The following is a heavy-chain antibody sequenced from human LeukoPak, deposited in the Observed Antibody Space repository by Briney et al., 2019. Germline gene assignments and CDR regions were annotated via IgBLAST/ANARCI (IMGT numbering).Heavy chain of an antibody. J-gene: IGHJ3*02. CDR2: ISSSSSYI. Sequence: GGSLRLSCAASGFTFSSYSMNWVRQAPGKGLEWVSSISSSSSYIYYADSAKGRFTISRDNAKNSLYLQMNSLRAEDTAVYYCARGRYYDSSGYPGSDAFDIWGQGTMVTVSS. D-gene: IGHD3-22*01. V-gene: IGHV3-21*01. CDR3: ARGRYYDSSGYPGSDAFDI. CDR1: GFTFSSYS.